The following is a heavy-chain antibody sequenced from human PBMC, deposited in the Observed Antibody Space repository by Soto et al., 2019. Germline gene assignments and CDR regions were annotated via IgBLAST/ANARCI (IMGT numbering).Heavy chain of an antibody. V-gene: IGHV3-23*01. CDR2: ISGSGGST. D-gene: IGHD3-10*01. CDR1: GFTFSSYA. Sequence: GGSLRLSCAASGFTFSSYAMSWVRQAPGKGLEWVSAISGSGGSTYYADSVKGRFTISRDNSKNTLYLQMNSLRAEDTAVYYCAKPDNWIITMVRGAFDYWGQGTLVTVSS. CDR3: AKPDNWIITMVRGAFDY. J-gene: IGHJ4*02.